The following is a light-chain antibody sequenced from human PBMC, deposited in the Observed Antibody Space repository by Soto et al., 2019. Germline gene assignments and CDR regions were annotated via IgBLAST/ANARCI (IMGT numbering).Light chain of an antibody. V-gene: IGLV1-40*01. CDR3: QSYDSSLSGVV. J-gene: IGLJ2*01. Sequence: QLVLTQPPSVSGAPGQRVTISCTGSSSNIGAGYDVHWYQQLPGTAPKLLIYGNSNRPSGVPDRFSGSKSGTSASLAITGLQAEDEADYYCQSYDSSLSGVVFGEGTKLTVL. CDR1: SSNIGAGYD. CDR2: GNS.